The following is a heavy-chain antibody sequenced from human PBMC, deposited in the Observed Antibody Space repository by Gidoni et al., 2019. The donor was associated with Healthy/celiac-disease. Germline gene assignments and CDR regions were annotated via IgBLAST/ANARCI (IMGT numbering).Heavy chain of an antibody. J-gene: IGHJ5*02. CDR1: GGSFSGYY. D-gene: IGHD6-13*01. CDR2: INHSGST. CDR3: ARTRSRAPSSWYPNWFDP. Sequence: QVQLQQWGAGLLKPSETLSLTCAVYGGSFSGYYWSWIRQPPGKGLEWIGEINHSGSTNYNPSLKSRVTISVDTSKNQFSLKLSSVTAADTAVYYCARTRSRAPSSWYPNWFDPWGQGTLVTVSS. V-gene: IGHV4-34*01.